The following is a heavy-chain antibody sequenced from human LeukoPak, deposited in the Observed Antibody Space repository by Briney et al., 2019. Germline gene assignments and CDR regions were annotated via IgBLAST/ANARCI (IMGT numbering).Heavy chain of an antibody. V-gene: IGHV4-31*03. J-gene: IGHJ6*02. D-gene: IGHD6-13*01. CDR1: GGSISSGGYY. CDR3: ARGFSSWYRRDYYYGMDV. CDR2: IYYSGST. Sequence: SETLSLTCTVSGGSISSGGYYWSWIRQHPGKGLEWIGYIYYSGSTYYNPSLKSRVTISVDTSKNQFSLKLSSVTAADTAVYYCARGFSSWYRRDYYYGMDVWGQGTTVTVSS.